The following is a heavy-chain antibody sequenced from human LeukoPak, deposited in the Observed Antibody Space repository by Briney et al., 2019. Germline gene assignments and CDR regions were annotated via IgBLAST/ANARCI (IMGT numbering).Heavy chain of an antibody. CDR3: TRNWNDYYYYYMDV. CDR1: GFTFSGSA. J-gene: IGHJ6*03. Sequence: GGSLRLSCAASGFTFSGSAMHWVRQASGKGLEWLGRIRSKANNYATAYAASVKGSFTISRDDSKNTAYLQMNSLKTEDTAVYYCTRNWNDYYYYYMDVWGKGTTVTVSS. V-gene: IGHV3-73*01. D-gene: IGHD1-1*01. CDR2: IRSKANNYAT.